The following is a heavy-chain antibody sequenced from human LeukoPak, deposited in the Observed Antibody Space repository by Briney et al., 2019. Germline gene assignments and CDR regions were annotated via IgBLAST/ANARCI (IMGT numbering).Heavy chain of an antibody. Sequence: ASVKVSCKASGYTFTGYYMHWVRQAPGQGLEWMGRINPNSGGTNYAQKFKGRVTMTRDTSISTAYMELSRLRSDDTAVYYCARDSLYCGGDCYPDYWGQGTLVTVSS. V-gene: IGHV1-2*06. D-gene: IGHD2-21*02. CDR2: INPNSGGT. CDR1: GYTFTGYY. J-gene: IGHJ4*02. CDR3: ARDSLYCGGDCYPDY.